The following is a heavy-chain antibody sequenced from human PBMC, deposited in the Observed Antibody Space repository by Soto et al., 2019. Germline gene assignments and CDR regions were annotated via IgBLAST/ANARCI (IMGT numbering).Heavy chain of an antibody. CDR3: ATSVNSAMAFDY. J-gene: IGHJ4*02. Sequence: QVQLVQSGAEVKKPGASVRVSCKASGYTFTHYYIHWVRQAPGQGLEWLGIINPNGGITTYAQKCRAGGSMTRDTPTSTVYRELSSRRSEDSAVYDWATSVNSAMAFDYWGQGTLVTVSS. D-gene: IGHD5-18*01. V-gene: IGHV1-46*01. CDR1: GYTFTHYY. CDR2: INPNGGIT.